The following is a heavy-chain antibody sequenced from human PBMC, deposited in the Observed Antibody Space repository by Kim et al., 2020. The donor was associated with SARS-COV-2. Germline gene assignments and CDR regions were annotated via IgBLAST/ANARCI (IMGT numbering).Heavy chain of an antibody. CDR2: IYYSGST. Sequence: SETLSLTCTVSGGSISSGGYYWSWIRQHPGKGLEWIGYIYYSGSTYYNPSLKSRVTISVDTSKNQISLKLSSVTAADTAVYYCSRDGPYVWGSYSLRGMDVWGQGTTVTVSS. V-gene: IGHV4-31*03. J-gene: IGHJ6*02. CDR1: GGSISSGGYY. D-gene: IGHD3-16*01. CDR3: SRDGPYVWGSYSLRGMDV.